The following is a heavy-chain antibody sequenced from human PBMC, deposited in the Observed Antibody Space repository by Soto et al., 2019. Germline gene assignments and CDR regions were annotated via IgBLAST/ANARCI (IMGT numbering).Heavy chain of an antibody. Sequence: ASVKVSCKASGGTFSSYAISWVRQAPGQGLEWMGGIIPIFGTANYAQRFQGRVTITADESTSTAYMELSSLSPEATAVSYCATECGYSGYAGKLIDYWGQGTLVTVTS. V-gene: IGHV1-69*13. CDR3: ATECGYSGYAGKLIDY. CDR1: GGTFSSYA. CDR2: IIPIFGTA. J-gene: IGHJ4*02. D-gene: IGHD5-12*01.